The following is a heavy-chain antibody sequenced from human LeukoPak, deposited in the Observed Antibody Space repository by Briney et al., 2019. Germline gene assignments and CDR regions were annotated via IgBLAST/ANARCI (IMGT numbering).Heavy chain of an antibody. D-gene: IGHD3-22*01. CDR3: ATDLGYYDSSGYPLFDY. Sequence: ASVKVSCKVSGYTLTELSMHWVRQAPGKGLEWMGGFDPEDGETIYAQKFQGRVTMTEDTSTDTAYMELSSLRSEDTAVYYCATDLGYYDSSGYPLFDYWGQGTLVTVSS. CDR1: GYTLTELS. J-gene: IGHJ4*02. CDR2: FDPEDGET. V-gene: IGHV1-24*01.